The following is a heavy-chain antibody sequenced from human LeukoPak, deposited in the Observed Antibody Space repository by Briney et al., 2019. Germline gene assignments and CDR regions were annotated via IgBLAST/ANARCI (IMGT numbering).Heavy chain of an antibody. CDR2: IYHSGST. Sequence: SETLSLTCAVSGGSISSGGYSWSWIRQPPGKGLEWIGYIYHSGSTYYNPSLKSRVTISVDRSKNQFSLKLSSVTAADTAVYYCARGGSYWVAFDYRGQGTLVTVSS. CDR1: GGSISSGGYS. J-gene: IGHJ4*02. CDR3: ARGGSYWVAFDY. D-gene: IGHD1-26*01. V-gene: IGHV4-30-2*01.